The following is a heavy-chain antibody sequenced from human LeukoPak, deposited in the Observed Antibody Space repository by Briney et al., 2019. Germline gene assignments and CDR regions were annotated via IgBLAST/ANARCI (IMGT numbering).Heavy chain of an antibody. D-gene: IGHD2-15*01. CDR2: ISSASTYI. CDR3: ARAPSGRTNYMDV. J-gene: IGHJ6*03. CDR1: GFTFSTYS. V-gene: IGHV3-21*01. Sequence: GGSLRLSCAASGFTFSTYSMNWVRQAPGKGLEWVSSISSASTYIYYADSVKGRFTVSRDNVKNSLCLQMNSLRAEDTALYYCARAPSGRTNYMDVWGKGTTVTVSS.